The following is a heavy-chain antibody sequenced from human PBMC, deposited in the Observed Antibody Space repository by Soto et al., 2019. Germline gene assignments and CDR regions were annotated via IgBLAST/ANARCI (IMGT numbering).Heavy chain of an antibody. Sequence: QVQLVQSGTEVKKPGASVKLSCKASGYTFTNYAIHWVRQAPGQRLEWMVWINASNGHTKYSQKFQGRVTVTRDPSATTAYMELSSLTSEDTAVYYCARGRWTQTTADYYLDFWGQGTLVTVSS. J-gene: IGHJ4*02. CDR2: INASNGHT. V-gene: IGHV1-3*01. D-gene: IGHD1-1*01. CDR1: GYTFTNYA. CDR3: ARGRWTQTTADYYLDF.